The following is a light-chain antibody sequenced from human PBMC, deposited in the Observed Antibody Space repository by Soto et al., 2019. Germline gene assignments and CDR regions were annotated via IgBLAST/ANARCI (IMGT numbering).Light chain of an antibody. CDR1: QSISSH. CDR3: QQSYSTPIS. J-gene: IGKJ5*01. Sequence: IRMTQSPSSLSASVGRTVSITCRPSQSISSHLKWYQQKPGKAPNLLMYTASNLQSGVPSRFSGSGSGTDFTLTISSLQHEDFATYYCQQSYSTPISFGQGTRLEIK. V-gene: IGKV1-39*01. CDR2: TAS.